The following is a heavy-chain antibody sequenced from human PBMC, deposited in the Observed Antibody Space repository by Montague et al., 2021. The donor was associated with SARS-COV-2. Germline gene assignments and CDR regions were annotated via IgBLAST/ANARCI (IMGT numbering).Heavy chain of an antibody. CDR1: GFKFNNYA. Sequence: SLRLSCAAFGFKFNNYAMHWVRQAPNKGLEWVAVIWADAYDQYYADSVKGRFTISRDDSKNTLYLQMDSLRGEDTAVYYCSRGSHGESGRFGYWGQGTLVTVSS. V-gene: IGHV3-33*01. J-gene: IGHJ4*02. D-gene: IGHD4-17*01. CDR2: IWADAYDQ. CDR3: SRGSHGESGRFGY.